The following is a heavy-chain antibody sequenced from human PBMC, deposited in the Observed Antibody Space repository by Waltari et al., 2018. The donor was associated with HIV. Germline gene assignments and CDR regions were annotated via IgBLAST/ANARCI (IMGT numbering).Heavy chain of an antibody. CDR3: ARGIPAGRYETLTGQDY. J-gene: IGHJ4*02. CDR1: GYTFTRYD. Sequence: QVQLVQAGAEVKTPGASVKVSCKASGYTFTRYDINWVRPAPGQGLEWMGWMNPNSGNTGYAQKFQGRVTMTRNASITTAYMELSSLRSEDTAVYFCARGIPAGRYETLTGQDYWGQGTLVTVSS. D-gene: IGHD3-9*01. V-gene: IGHV1-8*01. CDR2: MNPNSGNT.